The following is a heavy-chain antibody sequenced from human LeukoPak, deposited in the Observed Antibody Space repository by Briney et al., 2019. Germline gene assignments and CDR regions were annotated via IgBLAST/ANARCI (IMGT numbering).Heavy chain of an antibody. CDR3: ARVGDRHYYDSSGYRD. J-gene: IGHJ4*02. D-gene: IGHD3-22*01. CDR1: GYTFTGYG. CDR2: ISAYNGNT. Sequence: ASVTVSCKASGYTFTGYGISWVRQAPGQGLEWMGWISAYNGNTNYAQKLQGRVTMTTDTSTSTAYMELRSLRSDDTAVYYCARVGDRHYYDSSGYRDWGQGTLVTVSS. V-gene: IGHV1-18*01.